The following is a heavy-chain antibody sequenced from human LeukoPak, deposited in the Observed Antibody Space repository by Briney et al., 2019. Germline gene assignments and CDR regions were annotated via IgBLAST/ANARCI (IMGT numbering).Heavy chain of an antibody. CDR3: TRDNHYGDYVDDYYYYGMDV. CDR1: GFTFGDYA. Sequence: GGSLRLSCTASGFTFGDYAMSWVRQAPGKGLEWVGFIRSKAYGGTTEYAASVKGRFTISRDDSKSIAYLQMNSLKTEDTAVYYCTRDNHYGDYVDDYYYYGMDVWGQGTTVTVSS. D-gene: IGHD4-17*01. CDR2: IRSKAYGGTT. J-gene: IGHJ6*02. V-gene: IGHV3-49*04.